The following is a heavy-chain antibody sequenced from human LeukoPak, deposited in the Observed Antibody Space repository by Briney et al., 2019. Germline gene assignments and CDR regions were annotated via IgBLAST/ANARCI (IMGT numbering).Heavy chain of an antibody. Sequence: PGGSLRLSCEASGFTFSSYSMNWVRQAPGKGLEWVSCISRSGNDIYYADSVKGRFTISRDNSKNTLYLQMNSLRAEDTAVYYCAKDHGSGSGYFDYWGQGTLVTVSS. D-gene: IGHD3-10*01. J-gene: IGHJ4*02. CDR2: ISRSGNDI. V-gene: IGHV3-21*01. CDR1: GFTFSSYS. CDR3: AKDHGSGSGYFDY.